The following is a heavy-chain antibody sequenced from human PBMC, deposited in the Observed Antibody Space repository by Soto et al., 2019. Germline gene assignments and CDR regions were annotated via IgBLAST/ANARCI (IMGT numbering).Heavy chain of an antibody. D-gene: IGHD3-10*01. J-gene: IGHJ6*02. CDR3: ARDHYGSGSYTYYYYGMDV. V-gene: IGHV4-61*01. Sequence: PSETLSLTCTVSGGSVSSGSYCWSWIRQPPGKGLEWIGYIYYSGSTNYNPSLKSRVTISVDTSKNQFSLKLSSVTAADTAVYYCARDHYGSGSYTYYYYGMDVWGQGTTVTVSS. CDR2: IYYSGST. CDR1: GGSVSSGSYC.